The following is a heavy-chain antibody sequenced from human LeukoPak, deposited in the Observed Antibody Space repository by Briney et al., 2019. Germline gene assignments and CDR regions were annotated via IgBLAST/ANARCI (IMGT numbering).Heavy chain of an antibody. CDR3: ARSRITIFGVVTAPQY. CDR1: GYTFTSYY. D-gene: IGHD3-3*01. CDR2: INPSGGST. V-gene: IGHV1-46*01. Sequence: ASVKVSCKASGYTFTSYYMHWVRQAPGQGLEWMGIINPSGGSTSYAQKFQGRVTMTRDTSTSTVYMELGSLRSEDTAVYYCARSRITIFGVVTAPQYWGQGTLVTVSS. J-gene: IGHJ4*02.